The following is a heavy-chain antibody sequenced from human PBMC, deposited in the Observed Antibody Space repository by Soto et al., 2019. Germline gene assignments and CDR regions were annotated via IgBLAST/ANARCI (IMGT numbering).Heavy chain of an antibody. D-gene: IGHD3-3*01. J-gene: IGHJ4*02. CDR2: ISGSGGST. CDR3: AKVRGFGVVIQALDY. V-gene: IGHV3-23*01. CDR1: GFTFSSYA. Sequence: GSLRLSCAASGFTFSSYAMSWVRQAPGKGLEWVSAISGSGGSTYYADSVKGRFTISRDNSKNTLYLQMNSLRAEDTAVYYCAKVRGFGVVIQALDYWGQGTLVTVSS.